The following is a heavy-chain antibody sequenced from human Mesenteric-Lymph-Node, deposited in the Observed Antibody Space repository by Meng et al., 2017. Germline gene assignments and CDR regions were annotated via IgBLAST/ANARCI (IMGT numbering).Heavy chain of an antibody. D-gene: IGHD3-22*01. V-gene: IGHV5-51*01. J-gene: IGHJ4*02. CDR2: IYPGDSDT. CDR1: GYSFTSYW. CDR3: ARLAYDSSGYSLGGFDY. Sequence: GESLKISCKGSGYSFTSYWIGWVRQMPGKGLEWMGIIYPGDSDTRYSPSFQGQVTISADKSISTAYLQWSSLKASDTAMHYCARLAYDSSGYSLGGFDYWGQGTLVTVSS.